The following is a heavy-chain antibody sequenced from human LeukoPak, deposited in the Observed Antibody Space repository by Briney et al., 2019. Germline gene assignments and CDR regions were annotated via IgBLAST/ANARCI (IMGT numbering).Heavy chain of an antibody. J-gene: IGHJ4*02. CDR3: ARDRRSYTYYFDD. CDR1: GFTFSSYW. Sequence: GGSLRLSCAASGFTFSSYWMHWVRQAPGKGLVWISRINSDGSSTSYADSVKGRFTISRDNAKNTLYLQMSSLRTEDTAVYYCARDRRSYTYYFDDWGQGTLVTVSS. D-gene: IGHD1-26*01. CDR2: INSDGSST. V-gene: IGHV3-74*01.